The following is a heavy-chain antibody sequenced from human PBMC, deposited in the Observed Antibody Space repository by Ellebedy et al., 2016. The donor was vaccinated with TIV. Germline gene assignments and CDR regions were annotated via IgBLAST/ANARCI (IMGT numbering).Heavy chain of an antibody. CDR3: ARHKGDSGSYMPFDY. V-gene: IGHV4-59*01. Sequence: SETLSLTCTVSGASMGSYYWNWIRQPPGKGLEYIGYIYYSGSTNYNPSLKSRVTISVDTSKNQFSLWLSSVTAADTAVYYCARHKGDSGSYMPFDYWGQGTLVTVSS. CDR2: IYYSGST. D-gene: IGHD3-10*01. J-gene: IGHJ4*02. CDR1: GASMGSYY.